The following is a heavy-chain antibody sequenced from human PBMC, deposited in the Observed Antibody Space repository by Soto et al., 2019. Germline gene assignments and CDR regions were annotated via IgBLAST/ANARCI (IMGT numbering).Heavy chain of an antibody. CDR3: AIALYGDYLFFDY. D-gene: IGHD4-17*01. CDR2: IGGSGGST. Sequence: EVQLLESGGGLVQPGGSPRLSCAASGFTFRSYAMTWGRQAPGKGLEWVSAIGGSGGSTYYADSVKGRFTISRDNSKNTLYLQMNSLRAEDTAVYYCAIALYGDYLFFDYWGQGTLVTVSS. CDR1: GFTFRSYA. J-gene: IGHJ4*02. V-gene: IGHV3-23*01.